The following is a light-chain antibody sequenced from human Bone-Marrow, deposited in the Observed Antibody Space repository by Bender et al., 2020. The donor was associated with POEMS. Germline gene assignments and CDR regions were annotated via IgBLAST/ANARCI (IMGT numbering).Light chain of an antibody. CDR2: DVN. CDR1: DSNLGPYKI. V-gene: IGLV2-23*02. CDR3: CIYARSYTVA. J-gene: IGLJ2*01. Sequence: QSALTQPAAVSGYPGHLITISCTGTDSNLGPYKIVASYHQHPGDDPNLIIFDVNTRPSGLYDRFSGSKWGNAPSLKISGLQAEHEAYYHCCIYARSYTVAFGGGPKLP.